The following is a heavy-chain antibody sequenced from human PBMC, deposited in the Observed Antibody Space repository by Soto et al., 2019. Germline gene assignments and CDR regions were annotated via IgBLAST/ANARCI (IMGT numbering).Heavy chain of an antibody. V-gene: IGHV3-48*03. CDR1: GFTFSIHE. Sequence: GGSLRLSCAASGFTFSIHEMNWVRQAPGKGLEWVAYISRIGSEKYYADSVKGRFTISRDNAKNSLYLQMNSLRAEDTAVYYCARIYTRRGRYFDWTPIDYWGQGTLVTVSS. CDR2: ISRIGSEK. CDR3: ARIYTRRGRYFDWTPIDY. D-gene: IGHD3-9*01. J-gene: IGHJ4*02.